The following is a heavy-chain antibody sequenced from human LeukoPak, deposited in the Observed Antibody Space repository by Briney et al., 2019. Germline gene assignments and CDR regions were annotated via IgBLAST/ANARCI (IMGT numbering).Heavy chain of an antibody. CDR3: AKAVVVVPAAMGGYYYYGMDV. Sequence: GGSLRLSCAASGFTFSSYAMSWVRQAPGKGLKWVSAISGNGGSTYYADSVKGRFTISRDNSKNTLYLQMNSLRAEDTAVYYCAKAVVVVPAAMGGYYYYGMDVWGQGTTVTVSS. CDR2: ISGNGGST. J-gene: IGHJ6*02. D-gene: IGHD2-2*01. CDR1: GFTFSSYA. V-gene: IGHV3-23*01.